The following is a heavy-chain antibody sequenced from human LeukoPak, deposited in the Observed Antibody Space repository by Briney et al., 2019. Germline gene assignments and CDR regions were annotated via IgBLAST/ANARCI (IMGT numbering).Heavy chain of an antibody. J-gene: IGHJ4*02. CDR2: ISWDGGST. D-gene: IGHD6-19*01. CDR3: AKDGPGSGWYYFDY. CDR1: GFTFDDYT. Sequence: GGSLRLSCAASGFTFDDYTMHWVRQAPGKGLEWVSLISWDGGSTYYADSVKGRFTISRDNSKNSLYLQMNSLRTEDTALYYCAKDGPGSGWYYFDYWGQGTLVTVSS. V-gene: IGHV3-43*01.